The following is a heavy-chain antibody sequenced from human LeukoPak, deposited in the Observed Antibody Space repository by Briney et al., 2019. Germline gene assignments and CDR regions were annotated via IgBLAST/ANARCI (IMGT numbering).Heavy chain of an antibody. V-gene: IGHV4-59*11. CDR1: GGSISSHY. D-gene: IGHD5-12*01. CDR2: IYYSGST. J-gene: IGHJ4*02. Sequence: SETLSLTCTVSGGSISSHYWSWIGQPPGKGVEYSGYIYYSGSTNYNPSLKSRVPISLDTSKNQFSLKLSSVTAADTAVYYCATKVGEGSGYDYYFDYWGQGTLVTVSS. CDR3: ATKVGEGSGYDYYFDY.